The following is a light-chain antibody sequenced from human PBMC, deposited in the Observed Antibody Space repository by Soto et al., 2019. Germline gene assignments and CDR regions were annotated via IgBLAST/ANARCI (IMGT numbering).Light chain of an antibody. V-gene: IGKV3-20*01. CDR1: QSVSNNY. CDR2: GAY. Sequence: EIVLTQSPGTLSLSPGEGATLSCRASQSVSNNYLGWYQQKPGQAPRLLIYGAYNRATGIPDKFSGSGSGTDFTLTITRLKPEDFTMFYCHQYSSSPYTFGQGTKLEIK. J-gene: IGKJ2*01. CDR3: HQYSSSPYT.